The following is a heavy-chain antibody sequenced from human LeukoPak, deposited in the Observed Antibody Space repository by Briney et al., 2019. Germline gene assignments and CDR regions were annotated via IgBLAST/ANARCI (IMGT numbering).Heavy chain of an antibody. D-gene: IGHD1-26*01. Sequence: PGGSLRLSCAASGFTFSSYWMHWVRQAPGKGLEWVANIKQDGSEKYYVDSVKGRFTISRDNAKNSLYLQMNSLRAEDTAVYYCARDPAGRRADYWGQGTLVTVSS. V-gene: IGHV3-7*03. CDR1: GFTFSSYW. CDR3: ARDPAGRRADY. J-gene: IGHJ4*02. CDR2: IKQDGSEK.